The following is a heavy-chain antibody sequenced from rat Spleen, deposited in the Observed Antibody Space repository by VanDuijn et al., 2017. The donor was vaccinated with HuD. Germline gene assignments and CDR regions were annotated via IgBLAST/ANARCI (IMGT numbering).Heavy chain of an antibody. Sequence: EVQLVESGGGLVQPGRSLKLSCVASGFTFNNHWMTWIRQAPGKGLEWVAYISTGGGSTYYRDSVKGRFTISRDNAKSTLYLQMDSLRSEDTATYYCTTIIRVYYFDYWGQGVMVTVSS. J-gene: IGHJ2*01. V-gene: IGHV5-31*01. CDR2: ISTGGGST. D-gene: IGHD4-3*01. CDR1: GFTFNNHW. CDR3: TTIIRVYYFDY.